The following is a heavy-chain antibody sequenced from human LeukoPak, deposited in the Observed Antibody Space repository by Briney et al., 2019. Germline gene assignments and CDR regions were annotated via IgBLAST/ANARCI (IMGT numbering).Heavy chain of an antibody. CDR3: AREGVTTHPGMDV. D-gene: IGHD1-1*01. CDR1: GFTVSSNY. CDR2: IYSGGST. Sequence: PGGSLRLSCAASGFTVSSNYMSWVRQAPGKGLEWVSVIYSGGSTYYADSVKGRFTISRDNSKNTLCLQMNSLRAEDTAVYYCAREGVTTHPGMDVWGQGTTVTVSS. J-gene: IGHJ6*02. V-gene: IGHV3-66*01.